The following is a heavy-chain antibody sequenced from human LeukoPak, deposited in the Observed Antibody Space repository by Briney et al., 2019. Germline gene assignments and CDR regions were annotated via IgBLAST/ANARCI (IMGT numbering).Heavy chain of an antibody. V-gene: IGHV3-21*01. CDR2: ISSSSSSI. CDR1: GFTFSSYS. Sequence: GGSLRLSCAAPGFTFSSYSMNWVRQAPGKGLEWVSSISSSSSSIYYADSVKGRFIISRDNAKNSLYLQMNSLRAEDTAVYYCATLPSPYCSGGSCYSNWFDPWGQGTLVTVSS. CDR3: ATLPSPYCSGGSCYSNWFDP. J-gene: IGHJ5*02. D-gene: IGHD2-15*01.